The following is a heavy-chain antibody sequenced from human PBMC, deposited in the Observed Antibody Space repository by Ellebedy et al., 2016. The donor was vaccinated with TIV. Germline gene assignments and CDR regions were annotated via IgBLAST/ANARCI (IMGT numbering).Heavy chain of an antibody. CDR3: ARDEGPKLELRSYYYFVMDV. V-gene: IGHV1-69*13. Sequence: ASVKVSCKASGGTSSSYAISWVRQAPGQGLEWMGGIIPIFGTANYAHKFQGRVTITADESTSPAYMELSSLRSEDTAVYYCARDEGPKLELRSYYYFVMDVWGQGTTVTVSS. D-gene: IGHD1-7*01. J-gene: IGHJ6*02. CDR2: IIPIFGTA. CDR1: GGTSSSYA.